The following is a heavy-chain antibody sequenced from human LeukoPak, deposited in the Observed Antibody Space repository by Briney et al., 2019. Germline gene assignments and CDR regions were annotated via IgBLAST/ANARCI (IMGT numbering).Heavy chain of an antibody. D-gene: IGHD1-7*01. CDR1: GGSISSGNYY. CDR3: ARGPKNSGSSFDP. CDR2: IYYSGST. J-gene: IGHJ5*02. V-gene: IGHV4-30-4*08. Sequence: SQTLSPTCSVSGGSISSGNYYWTWIRQPPEKCLEWIGYIYYSGSTYYNPSLKSRINISVDTSKNQFSLKLSSVTAADTAVYYCARGPKNSGSSFDPWGQGTLVTVSS.